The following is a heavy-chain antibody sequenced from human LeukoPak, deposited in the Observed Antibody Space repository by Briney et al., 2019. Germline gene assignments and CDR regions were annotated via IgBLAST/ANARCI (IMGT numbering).Heavy chain of an antibody. Sequence: GASVKVSCKASGYTFTSYGISWVRQAPGQGLEWMGWISAYNCNTNYAQKLQGRVTMTTDTSTSTAYMELRSLRSDDAAVYYCARAPRIAVADIFDYWGQGTLVTVSS. CDR2: ISAYNCNT. CDR3: ARAPRIAVADIFDY. V-gene: IGHV1-18*01. D-gene: IGHD6-19*01. J-gene: IGHJ4*02. CDR1: GYTFTSYG.